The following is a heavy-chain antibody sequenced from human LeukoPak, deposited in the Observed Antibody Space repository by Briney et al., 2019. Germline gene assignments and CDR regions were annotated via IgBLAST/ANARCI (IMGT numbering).Heavy chain of an antibody. D-gene: IGHD4/OR15-4a*01. Sequence: SETLSLTCTVSGGSISSYYWSWIRQPPGKGLEWIGYIYYSGSTNYNPSLKSRVTISVDTYKNQFSLKLSSVTAADTAVYYCARVGANSYGLDVWGKGTTVTVSS. CDR1: GGSISSYY. V-gene: IGHV4-59*01. J-gene: IGHJ6*04. CDR3: ARVGANSYGLDV. CDR2: IYYSGST.